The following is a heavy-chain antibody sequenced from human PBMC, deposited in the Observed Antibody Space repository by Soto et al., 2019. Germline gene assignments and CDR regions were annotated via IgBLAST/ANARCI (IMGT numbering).Heavy chain of an antibody. V-gene: IGHV4-59*01. CDR2: IYYSGST. CDR1: GGSISSYY. J-gene: IGHJ6*02. Sequence: SETLSLTCTVSGGSISSYYWSWIRQPPGKGLEWIGYIYYSGSTNYNPSLKSRVTISVDTSKNQFSLKLSSVTAADTAVYYCARDRGGYYGMDVWGQGTTVTVSS. CDR3: ARDRGGYYGMDV. D-gene: IGHD3-10*01.